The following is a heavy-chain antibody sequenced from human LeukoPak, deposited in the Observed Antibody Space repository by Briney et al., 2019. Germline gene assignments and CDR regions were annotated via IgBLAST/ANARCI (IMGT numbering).Heavy chain of an antibody. J-gene: IGHJ4*02. V-gene: IGHV6-1*01. CDR2: TYYRSKWYN. Sequence: SQTLSLTCAISGDSVSGNSAAWNWIRQSPSRGLEWLGRTYYRSKWYNDYAISVKSRITINPDTSKDQFSLQLNSVTSEDTAVYYCTRVGGYGDYGFDFWGQGTLVTVSS. CDR1: GDSVSGNSAA. CDR3: TRVGGYGDYGFDF. D-gene: IGHD4-17*01.